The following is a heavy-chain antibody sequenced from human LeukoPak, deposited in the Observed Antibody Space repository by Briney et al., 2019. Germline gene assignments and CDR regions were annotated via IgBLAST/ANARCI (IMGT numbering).Heavy chain of an antibody. CDR2: ISSSSSTI. V-gene: IGHV3-48*04. D-gene: IGHD3-22*01. Sequence: GGSQRLSCAASGFTFSSYSMNWVRQAPGKGLEWVSYISSSSSTIYYADSVKGRFTISRDNARNSLYLQMSSLRAEDTAVYYCARGEDFYDSSGLPHDAFDIWGQGAMVTVSS. CDR3: ARGEDFYDSSGLPHDAFDI. J-gene: IGHJ3*02. CDR1: GFTFSSYS.